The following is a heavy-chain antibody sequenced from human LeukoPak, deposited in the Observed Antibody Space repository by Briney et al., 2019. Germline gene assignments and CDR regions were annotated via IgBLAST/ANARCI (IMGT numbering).Heavy chain of an antibody. CDR2: VISTADAI. Sequence: PGGSLRLSCAASGFIFSTYSMNWIRQAPGKGPEWIAYVISTADAIYYADSVKGRFIISKDNARNSVYLQMNALRAEDTAVYYCARDSSWSFDYWGRGTLVTVSS. V-gene: IGHV3-48*01. D-gene: IGHD3-10*01. CDR3: ARDSSWSFDY. J-gene: IGHJ4*02. CDR1: GFIFSTYS.